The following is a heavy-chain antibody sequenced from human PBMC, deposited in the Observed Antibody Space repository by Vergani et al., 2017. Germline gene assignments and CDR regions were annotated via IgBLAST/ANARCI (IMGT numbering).Heavy chain of an antibody. Sequence: EVQLVESGGGLVQPGGSLKLSCAASGFTFSGSAMHWVRQASGKGLEWVGRFISKANSYATADAASVKVRFTISRDDSKNTAYLQMNSLKTEDTAVYYCAKDLFLFGWGQGTLVTVSS. CDR1: GFTFSGSA. D-gene: IGHD3-10*02. V-gene: IGHV3-73*01. CDR2: FISKANSYAT. CDR3: AKDLFLFG. J-gene: IGHJ4*02.